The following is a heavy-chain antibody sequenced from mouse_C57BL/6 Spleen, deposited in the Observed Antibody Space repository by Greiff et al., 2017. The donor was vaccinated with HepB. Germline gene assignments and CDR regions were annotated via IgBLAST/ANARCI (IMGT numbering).Heavy chain of an antibody. CDR3: ARRDDYDHYFDY. D-gene: IGHD2-4*01. J-gene: IGHJ2*01. CDR1: GFTFSSYA. V-gene: IGHV5-4*01. Sequence: EVQGVESGGGLVKPGGSLKLSCAASGFTFSSYAMSWVRQTPEKRLEWVATISDGGSYTYYPDNVKGRFTISRDNAKNNLYLQMSHLKSEDTAMYYCARRDDYDHYFDYWGQGTTLTVSS. CDR2: ISDGGSYT.